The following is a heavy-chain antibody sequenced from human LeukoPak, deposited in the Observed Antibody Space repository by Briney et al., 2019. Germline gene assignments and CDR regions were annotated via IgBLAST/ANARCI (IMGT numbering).Heavy chain of an antibody. CDR3: ARTSKGYCSSTSCPTAYYMDV. Sequence: QPGGSLRLSCAASGFTFSSYWMSWVRQAPGKGLEWVANIKQDGSEKYYVDSVKGRFTISRDNAKNSLYLQMNSLRAEDTAVYYCARTSKGYCSSTSCPTAYYMDVWGKGTTVTVSS. CDR1: GFTFSSYW. D-gene: IGHD2-2*01. V-gene: IGHV3-7*01. CDR2: IKQDGSEK. J-gene: IGHJ6*03.